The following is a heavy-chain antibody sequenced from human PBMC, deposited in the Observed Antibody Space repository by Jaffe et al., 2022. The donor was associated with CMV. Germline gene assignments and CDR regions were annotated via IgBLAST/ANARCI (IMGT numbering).Heavy chain of an antibody. CDR2: ISSSGSTI. CDR1: GFTFSSYE. CDR3: ARDQAVAGGFTIFDY. V-gene: IGHV3-48*03. J-gene: IGHJ4*02. Sequence: EVQLVESGGGLVQPGGSLRLSCAASGFTFSSYEMNWVRQAPGKGLEWVSYISSSGSTIYYADSVKGRFTISRDNAKNSLYLQMNSLRAEDTAVYYCARDQAVAGGFTIFDYWGQGTLVTVSS. D-gene: IGHD6-19*01.